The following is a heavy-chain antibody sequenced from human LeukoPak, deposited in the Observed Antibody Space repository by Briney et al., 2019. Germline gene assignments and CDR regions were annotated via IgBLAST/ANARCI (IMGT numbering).Heavy chain of an antibody. Sequence: SETLSLTCTVSGGSISSYYWSWLRQPPGKGLEWLGYIYYSGSTNYNPSLKSRVTISVDTSKNQFSLKLSSVTAADTAVYYCARFWSGYYPYYYYYMDVWGKGTTVTVSS. CDR1: GGSISSYY. D-gene: IGHD3-3*01. J-gene: IGHJ6*03. V-gene: IGHV4-59*01. CDR2: IYYSGST. CDR3: ARFWSGYYPYYYYYMDV.